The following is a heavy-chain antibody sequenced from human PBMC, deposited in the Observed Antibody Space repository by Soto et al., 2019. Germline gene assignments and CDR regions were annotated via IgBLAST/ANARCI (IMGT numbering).Heavy chain of an antibody. V-gene: IGHV1-46*01. CDR2: INPSGGST. CDR1: GYTFTSYY. CDR3: ARAGLRFLEWLLENNYFDY. D-gene: IGHD3-3*01. Sequence: GPSVKVSCKASGYTFTSYYMHWVRQAPGQGLEWMGIINPSGGSTSYAQKFQGRVTMTRDTSTSTVYMELSSLRSEDTAVYYCARAGLRFLEWLLENNYFDYWGQGTLVTVYS. J-gene: IGHJ4*02.